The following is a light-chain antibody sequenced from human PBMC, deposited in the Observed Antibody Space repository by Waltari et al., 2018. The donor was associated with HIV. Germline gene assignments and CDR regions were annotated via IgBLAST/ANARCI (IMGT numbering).Light chain of an antibody. CDR2: DTN. CDR3: LLSYSGARPHVV. V-gene: IGLV7-46*01. J-gene: IGLJ2*01. CDR1: TGAVTSGHY. Sequence: QAVVTQEPSLTVSPGRTVTPTCGSTTGAVTSGHYPYCFQQKPGQAPRTLIYDTNNKHSWTPARFSGSLLGGRAALTLSGAQPEDEAEYYCLLSYSGARPHVVFGGGTKLTVL.